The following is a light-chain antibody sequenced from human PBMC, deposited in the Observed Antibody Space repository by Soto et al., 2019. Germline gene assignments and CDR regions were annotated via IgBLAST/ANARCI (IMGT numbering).Light chain of an antibody. V-gene: IGKV1-27*01. Sequence: DVQMTQSPSSLSAFVGDRVTITCRASQGIAPYLAWFQQKPGKVPKLLIYATSTLQSGVTSRFSGGGSGTDFTLTISSLQPEDVATYYCQKYNTAPLTFGGGTKVEIK. J-gene: IGKJ4*01. CDR1: QGIAPY. CDR2: ATS. CDR3: QKYNTAPLT.